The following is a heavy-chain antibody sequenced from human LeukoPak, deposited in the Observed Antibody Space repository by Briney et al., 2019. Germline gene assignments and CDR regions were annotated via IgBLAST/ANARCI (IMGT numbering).Heavy chain of an antibody. V-gene: IGHV3-23*01. J-gene: IGHJ4*02. CDR3: ARRAGAYSHPYDY. CDR1: GFTFSSYA. CDR2: ISGSGGST. Sequence: PGGSLRLSCAASGFTFSSYAMSWVRQAPGKGLEWVSAISGSGGSTYYADSVKGRFTISIDNSKNTLYLQMNSLRVEDTAVYYCARRAGAYSHPYDYWGQGTLVTVSS. D-gene: IGHD4/OR15-4a*01.